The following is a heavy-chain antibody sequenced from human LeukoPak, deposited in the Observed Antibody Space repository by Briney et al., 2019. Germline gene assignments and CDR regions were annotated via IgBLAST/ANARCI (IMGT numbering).Heavy chain of an antibody. J-gene: IGHJ4*02. V-gene: IGHV7-4-1*02. CDR3: ARAFQSLGGLSLPDY. CDR1: GYPFTSYA. D-gene: IGHD3-16*02. Sequence: ASVKVSCKASGYPFTSYAMNWVRQAPGQGLEWMGWIHPSTGNPTYAQGFTGRFVFSLDTSVSTTYLQISSLKAEDTAVYFCARAFQSLGGLSLPDYWGQGTLVTVSS. CDR2: IHPSTGNP.